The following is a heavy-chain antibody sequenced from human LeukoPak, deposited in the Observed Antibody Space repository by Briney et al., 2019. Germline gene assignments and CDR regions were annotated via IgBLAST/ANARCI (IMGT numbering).Heavy chain of an antibody. V-gene: IGHV4-39*07. CDR1: GGSISSSRYY. Sequence: SETLSLTCTVSGGSISSSRYYWGWIRQSPGKGLEWIGTIYYSGNTYYNPSLKSRVTISVDTSKNQFSLKLSSVTAADTAVYYCARVAARGYYYYYYMDVWGKGTTVTVSS. CDR2: IYYSGNT. CDR3: ARVAARGYYYYYYMDV. D-gene: IGHD6-6*01. J-gene: IGHJ6*03.